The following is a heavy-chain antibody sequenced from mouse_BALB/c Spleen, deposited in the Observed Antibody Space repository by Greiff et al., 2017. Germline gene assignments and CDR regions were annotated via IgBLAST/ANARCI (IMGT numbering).Heavy chain of an antibody. Sequence: VQLKESGPGLVKPSQSLSLTCSVTGYSITSGYYWNWIRQFPGNKLEWMGYISYDGSNNYNPSLKNRISITRDTSKNQFFLKLNSVTTEDTATYYCARLEGYFDCWGQGTTLTVSS. CDR1: GYSITSGYY. CDR2: ISYDGSN. D-gene: IGHD3-3*01. V-gene: IGHV3-6*02. J-gene: IGHJ2*01. CDR3: ARLEGYFDC.